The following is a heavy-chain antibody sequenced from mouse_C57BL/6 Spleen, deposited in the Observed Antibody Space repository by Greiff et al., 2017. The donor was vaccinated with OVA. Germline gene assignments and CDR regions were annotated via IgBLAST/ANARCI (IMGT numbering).Heavy chain of an antibody. CDR1: GYTFTSYW. Sequence: QVQLQQPGAELVKPGASVKMSCKASGYTFTSYWITWVKQRPGQGLEWIGDIYPGSGSTNYNEKFKSKATLTVVTSSSTAYMQLSSLTSEDSAVYYCARWWVHEGVDYWGQGTTLTVSS. J-gene: IGHJ2*01. CDR2: IYPGSGST. CDR3: ARWWVHEGVDY. D-gene: IGHD1-1*02. V-gene: IGHV1-55*01.